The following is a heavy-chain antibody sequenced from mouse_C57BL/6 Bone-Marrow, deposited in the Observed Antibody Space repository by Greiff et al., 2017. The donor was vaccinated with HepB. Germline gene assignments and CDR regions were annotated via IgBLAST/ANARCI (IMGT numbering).Heavy chain of an antibody. Sequence: VQLQQSGPVLVKPGASVKMSCKASGYTFTDYYMNWVKQSHGKSLEWIGVINPYNGGTSYNQKFKGKATLTVDKSSSTAYMELNSLTSEDSAVYYCANHYGRSYGYFDYWGQGTTLTVSS. J-gene: IGHJ2*01. D-gene: IGHD1-1*01. CDR1: GYTFTDYY. V-gene: IGHV1-19*01. CDR3: ANHYGRSYGYFDY. CDR2: INPYNGGT.